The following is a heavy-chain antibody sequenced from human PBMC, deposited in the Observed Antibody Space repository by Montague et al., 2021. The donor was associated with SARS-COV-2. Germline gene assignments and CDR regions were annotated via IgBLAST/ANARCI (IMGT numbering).Heavy chain of an antibody. CDR2: INHSGTT. V-gene: IGHV4-34*01. CDR3: ARWDPQTLTLIGLRGKSASDY. CDR1: GGSFSGYY. D-gene: IGHD4-23*01. J-gene: IGHJ4*02. Sequence: SETLSFTCAVYGGSFSGYYWTWIRRSPGKGLEWIAEINHSGTTNYNFNPSLRSRVTISVDTSKSQFSLKLSSVTAADTGVYYCARWDPQTLTLIGLRGKSASDYWGQGTLVTVSS.